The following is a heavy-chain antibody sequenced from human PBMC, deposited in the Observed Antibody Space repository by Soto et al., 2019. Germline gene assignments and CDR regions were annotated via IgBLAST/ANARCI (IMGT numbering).Heavy chain of an antibody. D-gene: IGHD3-22*01. J-gene: IGHJ4*02. CDR2: INAGNGNT. Sequence: ASVKVSCTASGYTFTSYAMHWVRQAPGQRLEWMGWINAGNGNTKYSQKFQGRVTITRDTSASTAYMELSSLRSEDTAVYYCARGRQYYYDSSGYLREVDYWGQGTLVTVSS. CDR1: GYTFTSYA. V-gene: IGHV1-3*01. CDR3: ARGRQYYYDSSGYLREVDY.